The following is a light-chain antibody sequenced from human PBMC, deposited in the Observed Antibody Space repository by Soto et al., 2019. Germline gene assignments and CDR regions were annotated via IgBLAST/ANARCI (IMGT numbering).Light chain of an antibody. CDR1: SSDVGTYNY. CDR3: SSFTSTYTYV. Sequence: QSALTQSASVSGSPGQSITISCTGTSSDVGTYNYVSWYQQHPGRAPKLLIYDVSNRPSGVSNRFSGSKSGNTASLTISGLQAVDEADYYCSSFTSTYTYVFGTGTKVPVL. CDR2: DVS. J-gene: IGLJ1*01. V-gene: IGLV2-14*03.